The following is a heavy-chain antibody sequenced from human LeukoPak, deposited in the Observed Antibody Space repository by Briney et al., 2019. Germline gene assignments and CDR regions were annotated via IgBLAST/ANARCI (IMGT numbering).Heavy chain of an antibody. J-gene: IGHJ4*02. D-gene: IGHD5-12*01. Sequence: GGSLRLSCAASGFTFSSYWMSWVRQAPGHGLEWVANIKQDGSEKYYVDSVKGRFTISRDNAKKSLYLQMNSLRVEDTAVYYGATDGSPFESWGQGTLVTVSS. CDR1: GFTFSSYW. CDR3: ATDGSPFES. CDR2: IKQDGSEK. V-gene: IGHV3-7*01.